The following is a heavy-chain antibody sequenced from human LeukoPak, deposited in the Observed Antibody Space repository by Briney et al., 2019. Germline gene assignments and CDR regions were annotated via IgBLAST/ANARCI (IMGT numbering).Heavy chain of an antibody. CDR2: IRGGGGST. J-gene: IGHJ4*02. CDR3: AKAGSWDYDSSGYYYWFFDY. CDR1: GFTFSSYA. Sequence: GGSLRLSCAASGFTFSSYAMSWVRQAPGKGLEWVSAIRGGGGSTYYADSVKGRFTISRGNSKNTLYLQMNSLRAEDTAVYYCAKAGSWDYDSSGYYYWFFDYWGQGTLVTVSS. V-gene: IGHV3-23*01. D-gene: IGHD3-22*01.